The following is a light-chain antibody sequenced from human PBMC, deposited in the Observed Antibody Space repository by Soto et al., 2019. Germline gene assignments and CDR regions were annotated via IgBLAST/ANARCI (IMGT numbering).Light chain of an antibody. J-gene: IGLJ1*01. Sequence: QSALTQPPSASGSPGQSVTISCTGTSSDVGKYDYVSWFQHHPGKAPKLIIYEVSKRPSGLSNRFSGSKSGNTASLTISGLQAEDEADYYCCSYAGSFTYVFGTGTKLTVL. CDR2: EVS. CDR1: SSDVGKYDY. CDR3: CSYAGSFTYV. V-gene: IGLV2-23*02.